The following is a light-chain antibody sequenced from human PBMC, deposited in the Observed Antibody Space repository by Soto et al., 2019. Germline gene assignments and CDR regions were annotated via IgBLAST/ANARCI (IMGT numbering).Light chain of an antibody. CDR2: LGS. V-gene: IGKV2-28*01. CDR3: MQALQAPVT. Sequence: DIVMTQSPLSLPVTPGEPASVSCRSSQSLLHSNGYNYLDWYLQKPGQSPQLLIYLGSNRAAGVPDRFRGGGSGTDFTLKISRVEAEDVGVYYCMQALQAPVTFGAGTKVEIK. CDR1: QSLLHSNGYNY. J-gene: IGKJ4*01.